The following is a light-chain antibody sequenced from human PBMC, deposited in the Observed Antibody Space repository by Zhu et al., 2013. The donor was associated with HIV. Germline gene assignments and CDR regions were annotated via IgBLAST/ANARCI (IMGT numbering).Light chain of an antibody. CDR3: QQYGSSPYT. Sequence: EVVMTQSPGTLSVSPGERATLSCRASQSVSSNLAWYQQIPGRAPRLLIYGASTRATGVPARFSGGGSGTEFTLTISSLQSEDFAVYYCQQYGSSPYTSGQGTKLEIK. J-gene: IGKJ2*01. CDR1: QSVSSN. V-gene: IGKV3-15*01. CDR2: GAS.